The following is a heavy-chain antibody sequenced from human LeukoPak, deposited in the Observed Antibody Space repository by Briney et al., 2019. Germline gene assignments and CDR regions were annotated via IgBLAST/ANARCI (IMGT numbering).Heavy chain of an antibody. CDR3: AKDRGYSYGPFDY. J-gene: IGHJ4*02. D-gene: IGHD5-18*01. Sequence: PGGSLRLSCAASGFTFSSYAMSWVRQAPGKGLEWVSAISGSGDSTYYGDSVKGRFTISRDNSKNTLYLQMNSLRAEDTAVYYCAKDRGYSYGPFDYWGQGTLVTVSS. CDR2: ISGSGDST. V-gene: IGHV3-23*01. CDR1: GFTFSSYA.